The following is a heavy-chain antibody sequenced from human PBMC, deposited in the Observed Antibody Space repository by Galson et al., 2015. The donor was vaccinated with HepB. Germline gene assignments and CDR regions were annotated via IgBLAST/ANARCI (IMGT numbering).Heavy chain of an antibody. CDR1: GGSISSYY. CDR3: ARENTTGNRSLDY. J-gene: IGHJ4*02. Sequence: ETLSLTCTVSGGSISSYYWSWIRQPAGKGLEWIGRIYVSGSTNYSPFLKNRVTMSVDTSKNQVSLNLNSVTVADTAVYFCARENTTGNRSLDYWGQGTLVTVSS. CDR2: IYVSGST. D-gene: IGHD1-14*01. V-gene: IGHV4-4*07.